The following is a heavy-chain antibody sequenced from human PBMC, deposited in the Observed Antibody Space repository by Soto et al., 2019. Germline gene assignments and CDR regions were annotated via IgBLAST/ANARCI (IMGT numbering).Heavy chain of an antibody. Sequence: QVQLVESGGGVVQPGRSLRLSCAASGFTFSSYGMHWVRQAPGKGLEWVAVIWYDGSNKYYADSVKGRVTISRDNSKNTLYLQMNSLRAEDTAVYYCAREKRISIAAAGNYYYYGMDVWGQGTTVTVSS. CDR1: GFTFSSYG. CDR3: AREKRISIAAAGNYYYYGMDV. CDR2: IWYDGSNK. D-gene: IGHD6-13*01. J-gene: IGHJ6*02. V-gene: IGHV3-33*01.